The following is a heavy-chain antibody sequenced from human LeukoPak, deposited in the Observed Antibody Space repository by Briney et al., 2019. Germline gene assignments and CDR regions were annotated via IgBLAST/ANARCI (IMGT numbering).Heavy chain of an antibody. Sequence: GGSLRLSCAVSGFTFSRDWMHWVRQAPGKGLVWVSRINGDGTNINYADYVKGRFTISRDNAKNTLYLQLDSLRADDTAVYYCARDGDKPVVEYDYWGQGTLVTVSS. CDR1: GFTFSRDW. CDR3: ARDGDKPVVEYDY. CDR2: INGDGTNI. J-gene: IGHJ4*02. V-gene: IGHV3-74*01. D-gene: IGHD2-21*01.